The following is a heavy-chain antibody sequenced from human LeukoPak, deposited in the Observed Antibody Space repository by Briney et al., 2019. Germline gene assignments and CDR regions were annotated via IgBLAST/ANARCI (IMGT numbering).Heavy chain of an antibody. D-gene: IGHD3-22*01. V-gene: IGHV1-2*02. CDR1: GYTFTGYY. Sequence: ASVKVSCKASGYTFTGYYMHWVRQAPGQGLEWMGWINPNSGGTNYAQKFQGRVTMTRDTPISTAYMELSRLRSDDTAVYYCARVGYYDSSGYLHYWGQGTLVTVSS. J-gene: IGHJ4*02. CDR2: INPNSGGT. CDR3: ARVGYYDSSGYLHY.